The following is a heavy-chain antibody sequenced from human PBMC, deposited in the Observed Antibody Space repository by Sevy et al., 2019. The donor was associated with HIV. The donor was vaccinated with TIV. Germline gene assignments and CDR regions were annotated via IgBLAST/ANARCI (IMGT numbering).Heavy chain of an antibody. CDR3: AREGSAYDTYYYHYAMDV. V-gene: IGHV3-7*01. CDR2: INQDGSEK. Sequence: GGSLRLSCADSGFTFKSYWMTWVRQAPGKGLEWVANINQDGSEKYYSDSLKGRFSISRDNSKNSVHLQINTLRAEDTAVYYCAREGSAYDTYYYHYAMDVWGQGTTVTVSS. J-gene: IGHJ6*02. D-gene: IGHD5-12*01. CDR1: GFTFKSYW.